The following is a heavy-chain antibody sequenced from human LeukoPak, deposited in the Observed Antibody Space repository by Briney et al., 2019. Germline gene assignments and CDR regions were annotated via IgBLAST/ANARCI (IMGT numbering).Heavy chain of an antibody. V-gene: IGHV7-4-1*02. CDR2: INTYTGNP. CDR1: GYTFASYA. D-gene: IGHD3-22*01. J-gene: IGHJ4*02. CDR3: ARWDYDSSGYALYYFDY. Sequence: ASVKVSCKASGYTFASYAMNWVRQAPGQGLEWMGWINTYTGNPTYAQGFTGRFVFSLDTSVSTAYLQISSLKAEDTAVYYCARWDYDSSGYALYYFDYWGQGTLVTVSS.